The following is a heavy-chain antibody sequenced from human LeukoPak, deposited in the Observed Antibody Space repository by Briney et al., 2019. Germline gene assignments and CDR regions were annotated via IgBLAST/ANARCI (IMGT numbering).Heavy chain of an antibody. Sequence: GGSLRLSCAASGFSISDYYMAWIRQGPGKGLEWLSYISGGSEYIAYADSVKGRFTISRDNAKNSLYLQMNSLRAEDTAVYYCAREGIAARLGIFDYWGQGTLVTVSS. D-gene: IGHD6-6*01. CDR3: AREGIAARLGIFDY. CDR1: GFSISDYY. J-gene: IGHJ4*02. CDR2: ISGGSEYI. V-gene: IGHV3-11*06.